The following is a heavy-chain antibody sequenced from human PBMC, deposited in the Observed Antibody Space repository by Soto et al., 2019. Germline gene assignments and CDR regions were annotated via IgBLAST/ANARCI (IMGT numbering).Heavy chain of an antibody. Sequence: EVQLVASGGGLVQPGGSLRLSCAASGFTFSSSEMYWVRQAPGKGREWISYIHPGGQTIVYAESVKGRFTISRDNDKHSVYLQMNRLRAEDTAVYYCARRGSRWGRGTKVTVSS. CDR1: GFTFSSSE. CDR3: ARRGSR. J-gene: IGHJ3*01. V-gene: IGHV3-48*03. CDR2: IHPGGQTI. D-gene: IGHD2-15*01.